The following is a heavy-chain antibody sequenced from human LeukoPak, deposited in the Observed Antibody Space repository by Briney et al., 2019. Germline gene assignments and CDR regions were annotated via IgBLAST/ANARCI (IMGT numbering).Heavy chain of an antibody. CDR3: ARQTGVVGATEGSWFVYFGP. Sequence: GGSLRLSCAASGFTFSSYSMNWVRQAPGKGLEWVSYISSSGSTIYYADSVKGRFTISRDNAKNSLYLQMNSLRDEDTAVYYCARQTGVVGATEGSWFVYFGPWGQGTLVTVSS. J-gene: IGHJ5*02. CDR2: ISSSGSTI. V-gene: IGHV3-48*02. CDR1: GFTFSSYS. D-gene: IGHD1-26*01.